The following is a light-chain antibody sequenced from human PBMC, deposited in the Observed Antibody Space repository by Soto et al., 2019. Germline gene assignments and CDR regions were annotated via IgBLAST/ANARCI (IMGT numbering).Light chain of an antibody. Sequence: QSALTQPASVSGSPGQSIAISCTGTSSEIGGYNYVSWYQQHPDKAPKLMIYDVSNRPSGVSNRFSGSKSGNTASLTISGLQAEDEADYYCSSYTSSSTRVFGTGTKVTVL. J-gene: IGLJ1*01. CDR1: SSEIGGYNY. CDR2: DVS. CDR3: SSYTSSSTRV. V-gene: IGLV2-14*01.